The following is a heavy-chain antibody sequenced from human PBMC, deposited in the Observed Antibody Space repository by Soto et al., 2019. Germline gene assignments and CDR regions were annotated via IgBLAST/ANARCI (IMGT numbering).Heavy chain of an antibody. CDR1: GFTFSSYA. CDR2: ISYDGSNK. Sequence: QVQLVESGGGVVQPGRSLRLSCAASGFTFSSYAMHWVRQAPGTGLEWVAVISYDGSNKYYADSVKGRFTISRDNSKNTLYLQMNKLKAEDQAVYYCARGVLSSPVSPGGFDYWGQGTLVTVSS. J-gene: IGHJ4*02. D-gene: IGHD2-8*01. V-gene: IGHV3-30-3*01. CDR3: ARGVLSSPVSPGGFDY.